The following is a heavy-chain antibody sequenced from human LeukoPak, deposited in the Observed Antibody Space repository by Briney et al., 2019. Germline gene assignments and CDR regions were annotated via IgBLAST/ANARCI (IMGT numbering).Heavy chain of an antibody. CDR2: IYYSGST. CDR3: ARRPRMISSAGKRAFDI. Sequence: PSETLSLTCTVSGGSISSGGYYWSWIRQHPGKGLEWIGYIYYSGSTYYNPSLKSRVTISVDTSKNQFSLKLSSVTAADTAVYYCARRPRMISSAGKRAFDIWGQGTMVTVSS. J-gene: IGHJ3*02. D-gene: IGHD3-16*01. CDR1: GGSISSGGYY. V-gene: IGHV4-31*03.